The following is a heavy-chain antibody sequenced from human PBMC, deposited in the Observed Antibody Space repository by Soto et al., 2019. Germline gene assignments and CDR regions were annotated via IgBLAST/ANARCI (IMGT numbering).Heavy chain of an antibody. Sequence: SETLSLTCTVSGGSISSISSYWGWIRQPPGKGLEWIGNVYYSGSTYSNPSLKSRLTISVDTSKSQFSLKLSSVTAADTAVYYCAKDSGYNYGYFRWFDPWGQGTLVTVS. V-gene: IGHV4-39*07. CDR1: GGSISSISSY. CDR3: AKDSGYNYGYFRWFDP. D-gene: IGHD5-18*01. J-gene: IGHJ5*02. CDR2: VYYSGST.